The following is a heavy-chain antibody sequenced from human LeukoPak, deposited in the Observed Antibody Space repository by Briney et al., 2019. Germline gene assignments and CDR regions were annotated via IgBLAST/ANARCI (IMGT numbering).Heavy chain of an antibody. CDR2: IYSTGSN. Sequence: SETLSLTCTVSGGSISSYYWSWIRQPAGKGLEWIGRIYSTGSNNYHPSLKSRVTMSVDTSKNQFSLRLRSVTAADTAVYYCARQIASAGTAGFDFWGQGALVTVSS. CDR3: ARQIASAGTAGFDF. J-gene: IGHJ4*02. D-gene: IGHD6-13*01. CDR1: GGSISSYY. V-gene: IGHV4-4*07.